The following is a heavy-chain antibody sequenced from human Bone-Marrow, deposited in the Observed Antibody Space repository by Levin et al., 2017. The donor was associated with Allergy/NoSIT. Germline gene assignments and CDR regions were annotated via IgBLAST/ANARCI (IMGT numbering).Heavy chain of an antibody. J-gene: IGHJ6*02. CDR3: TRAPHNYDILTGYYRQNGMDV. CDR2: IRRKAYGGTT. CDR1: GFNFGDYA. V-gene: IGHV3-49*03. Sequence: GGSLRLSCKATGFNFGDYAMSWIRQAPGKGLEWIGFIRRKAYGGTTEYAASVKGRFTISRDDSKGIDYLQMNSLKIEDTAVYYCTRAPHNYDILTGYYRQNGMDVWGQGTTVTVSS. D-gene: IGHD3-9*01.